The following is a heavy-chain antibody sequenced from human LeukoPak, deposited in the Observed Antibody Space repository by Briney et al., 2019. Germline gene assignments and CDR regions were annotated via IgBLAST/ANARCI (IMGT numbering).Heavy chain of an antibody. V-gene: IGHV1-46*01. CDR2: INPSGGST. Sequence: ASVKVSCKASGYTFTGYYMHWVRQAPGQGLEWMGIINPSGGSTSYAQKFQGRVTMTRDTSTSTVYMELSSLRSEDTAVYYCASLAIGYCTNGVCYDYWGQGTLVTVSS. J-gene: IGHJ4*02. CDR1: GYTFTGYY. D-gene: IGHD2-8*01. CDR3: ASLAIGYCTNGVCYDY.